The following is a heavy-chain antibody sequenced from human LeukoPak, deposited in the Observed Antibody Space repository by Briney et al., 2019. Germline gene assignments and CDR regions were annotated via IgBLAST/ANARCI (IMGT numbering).Heavy chain of an antibody. D-gene: IGHD3-3*01. J-gene: IGHJ4*02. V-gene: IGHV3-7*01. Sequence: GGSLRLSCVASGLSSNDHFMDWVRQAPGKGLEWVANIKQDGSEKYYVDSVKGRFTISRDNAKNSLYLQMNSLRAEDTAVYYCARDFSSGYYETDFDYWGQGTLVTVSS. CDR3: ARDFSSGYYETDFDY. CDR1: GLSSNDHF. CDR2: IKQDGSEK.